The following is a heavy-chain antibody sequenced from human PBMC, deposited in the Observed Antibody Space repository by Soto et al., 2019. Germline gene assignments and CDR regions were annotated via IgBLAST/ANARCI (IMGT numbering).Heavy chain of an antibody. J-gene: IGHJ4*02. D-gene: IGHD1-7*01. V-gene: IGHV1-46*01. CDR1: GYTFTSYY. CDR3: AREANWNYLWRRGPLDY. Sequence: ASVKVSCKASGYTFTSYYMHWVRQAPGQGLEWMGIINPSGGSTSYAQKFQGRVTMTGDTSTSTVYMELSSLRSEDTAVYYCAREANWNYLWRRGPLDYWGQGTLVTVSS. CDR2: INPSGGST.